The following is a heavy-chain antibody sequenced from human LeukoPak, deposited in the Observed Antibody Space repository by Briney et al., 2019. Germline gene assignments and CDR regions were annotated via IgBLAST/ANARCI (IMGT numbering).Heavy chain of an antibody. Sequence: PGGSLRLSCAASGFTFSSHWLNWVRQAPGKGLVCVARIKSDGTYSDYGGAVRGRFTISRDNAKDTLYLQMNSLRAEDTAIYYCVRDDDYYSVDYWGQGTLVTVSS. CDR2: IKSDGTYS. CDR1: GFTFSSHW. V-gene: IGHV3-74*01. J-gene: IGHJ4*02. CDR3: VRDDDYYSVDY. D-gene: IGHD4/OR15-4a*01.